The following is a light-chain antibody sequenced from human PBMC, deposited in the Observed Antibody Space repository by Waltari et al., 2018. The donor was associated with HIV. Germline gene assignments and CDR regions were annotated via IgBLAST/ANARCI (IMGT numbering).Light chain of an antibody. CDR2: EVS. J-gene: IGLJ3*02. CDR1: SSDVGGYNY. CDR3: SSHRSGSIL. Sequence: QAALTQPASVSGSPGQSITISCTGTSSDVGGYNYVSWYQQHPGKAPKLMIYEVSNRPSGVSNRFSGSKSGNTASLTISGLQSEDEADYYCSSHRSGSILFGGGTKLTVL. V-gene: IGLV2-14*01.